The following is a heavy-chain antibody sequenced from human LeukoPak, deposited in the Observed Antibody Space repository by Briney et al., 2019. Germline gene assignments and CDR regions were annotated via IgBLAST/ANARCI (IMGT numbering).Heavy chain of an antibody. D-gene: IGHD2-2*01. Sequence: GGSLRLSCAASGFTVSSNYMSWVRQAPGKGLEWVSVIYSGGSTYYADSVKGRFTISRDNSKNTLYLQMNSLRAEDTAVYYCARDHSSTGWFGPWGQGTLVTVSS. J-gene: IGHJ5*02. CDR2: IYSGGST. CDR3: ARDHSSTGWFGP. V-gene: IGHV3-53*01. CDR1: GFTVSSNY.